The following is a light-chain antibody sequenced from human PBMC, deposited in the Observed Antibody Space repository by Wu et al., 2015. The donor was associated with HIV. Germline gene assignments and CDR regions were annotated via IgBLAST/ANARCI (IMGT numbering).Light chain of an antibody. CDR3: QQYGDSWT. J-gene: IGKJ1*01. CDR1: QSVSSY. Sequence: EIVLTQSPATLSLSPGERATLSCRASQSVSSYLAWYQQKPGQAPRLLIYDASNRATGIPARFSGSGSGTDFTLTISRLEPEDFAVYYCQQYGDSWTFGRGTKVEIK. V-gene: IGKV3-11*01. CDR2: DAS.